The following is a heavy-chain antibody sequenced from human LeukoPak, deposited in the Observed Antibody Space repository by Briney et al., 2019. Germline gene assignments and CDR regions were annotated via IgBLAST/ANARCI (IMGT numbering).Heavy chain of an antibody. CDR2: IYYSGST. CDR3: ASSPRGYCSGGSCYHTPFDY. D-gene: IGHD2-15*01. J-gene: IGHJ4*02. Sequence: SETLSLTCTVSGGSISSHYWSWIRQPPGKGLEWIGYIYYSGSTNYNPSLKSRVTISVDTSKNQFSLKLSSVTAADTAVYYCASSPRGYCSGGSCYHTPFDYWGQGTLVTVSS. V-gene: IGHV4-59*11. CDR1: GGSISSHY.